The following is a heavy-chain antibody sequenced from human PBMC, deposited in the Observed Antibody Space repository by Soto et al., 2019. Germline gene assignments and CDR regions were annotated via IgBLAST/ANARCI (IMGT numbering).Heavy chain of an antibody. CDR1: GFTFSNAW. CDR2: IKSKTDGGTT. J-gene: IGHJ6*02. CDR3: TTACGRTGHSTSCYNGYYYYGMDV. V-gene: IGHV3-15*01. Sequence: PGGSLRLSCAASGFTFSNAWMSWVRQAPGKGLEWVGRIKSKTDGGTTDYAAPVKGRFTISRDDSKNTLYLQMNSLKTEDTAVYYCTTACGRTGHSTSCYNGYYYYGMDVGGQGTTVTVSS. D-gene: IGHD2-2*02.